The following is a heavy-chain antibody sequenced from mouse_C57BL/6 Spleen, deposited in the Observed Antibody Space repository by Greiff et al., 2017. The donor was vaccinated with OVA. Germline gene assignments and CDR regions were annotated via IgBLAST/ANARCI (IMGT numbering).Heavy chain of an antibody. V-gene: IGHV1-52*01. Sequence: VQLQQPGAELVRPGSSVKLSCKASGYTFTSYWMHWVKQRPIQGLEWIGNIDPSDSETHYNQKFKDKATLTVDKSSSTAYMQLSSLTSEDSAVYYCARSGYYYGSRYFDVWGTGTTVTVSS. CDR3: ARSGYYYGSRYFDV. D-gene: IGHD1-1*01. CDR1: GYTFTSYW. CDR2: IDPSDSET. J-gene: IGHJ1*03.